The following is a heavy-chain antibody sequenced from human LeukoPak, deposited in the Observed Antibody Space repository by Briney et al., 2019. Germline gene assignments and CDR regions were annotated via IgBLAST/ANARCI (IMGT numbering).Heavy chain of an antibody. CDR3: AKAYCSGGSCYPDAFDI. V-gene: IGHV3-23*01. J-gene: IGHJ3*02. D-gene: IGHD2-15*01. CDR1: GFTFSSYA. CDR2: ISGIGGST. Sequence: GGSLRLSCAASGFTFSSYAMSWVRQAPGKGLEWVSAISGIGGSTYYADSVKGRFTISRDNSKNTLYLQMNSLRAEDTAVYYCAKAYCSGGSCYPDAFDIWGQGTMVTVSS.